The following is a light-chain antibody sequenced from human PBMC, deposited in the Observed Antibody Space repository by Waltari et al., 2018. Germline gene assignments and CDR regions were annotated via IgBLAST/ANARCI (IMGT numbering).Light chain of an antibody. J-gene: IGLJ2*01. CDR2: ADD. CDR1: SGTFASSY. Sequence: NLMLIQPHSVSESPGKTVTISCTRSSGTFASSYVQWYQPPPGSAPTTVIYADDQRPSGVPVRFSGSTDSSSNSASLTISGLKTEDEADYYCQSYDGSSPVVFGGGTKLTVL. V-gene: IGLV6-57*04. CDR3: QSYDGSSPVV.